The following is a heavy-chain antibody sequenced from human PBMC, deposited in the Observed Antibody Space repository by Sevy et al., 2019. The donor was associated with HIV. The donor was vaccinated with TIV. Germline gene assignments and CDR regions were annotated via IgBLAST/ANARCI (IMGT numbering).Heavy chain of an antibody. CDR2: TRSTGTDK. D-gene: IGHD4-17*01. CDR1: GFTFSYYS. J-gene: IGHJ4*02. Sequence: GGSLRLSCAASGFTFSYYSMNWVRQAPGKGLEWVSSTRSTGTDKRYADSVKGRFTISRDNAQNSLSLQMNSLRAEDTAVYYCARDRGYGDYGGEFDYWGQGTLVTVSS. CDR3: ARDRGYGDYGGEFDY. V-gene: IGHV3-21*01.